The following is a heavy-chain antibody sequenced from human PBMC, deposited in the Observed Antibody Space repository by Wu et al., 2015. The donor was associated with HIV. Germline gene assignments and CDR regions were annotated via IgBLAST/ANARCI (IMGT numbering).Heavy chain of an antibody. D-gene: IGHD5-12*01. V-gene: IGHV1-69*04. CDR2: IIPIHGAA. CDR3: ATERTVAITHFDS. J-gene: IGHJ4*02. CDR1: GGTFSRSG. Sequence: QVQLVQSGAEVRKPGSSVKVSCKASGGTFSRSGFSWVRQVPGQGFEWMGRIIPIHGAANYAQKFEGRFTMTADKFTNTAYMELSSLRSDDTAVYYCATERTVAITHFDSWDQGTLVTVSS.